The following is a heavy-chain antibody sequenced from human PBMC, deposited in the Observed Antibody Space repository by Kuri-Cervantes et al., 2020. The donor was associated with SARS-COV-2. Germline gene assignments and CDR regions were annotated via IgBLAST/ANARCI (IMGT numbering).Heavy chain of an antibody. CDR2: ISGSGGST. Sequence: GESLKISCAASGFTFNTYAMSWVRQAPGKGLEWVSAISGSGGSTYYADSVKGRFTISRDNSKNTLYLQMNSLRAEDTAVYYCAIPPYEGSGYWGQGTLVTVSS. D-gene: IGHD3-22*01. CDR1: GFTFNTYA. CDR3: AIPPYEGSGY. J-gene: IGHJ4*02. V-gene: IGHV3-23*01.